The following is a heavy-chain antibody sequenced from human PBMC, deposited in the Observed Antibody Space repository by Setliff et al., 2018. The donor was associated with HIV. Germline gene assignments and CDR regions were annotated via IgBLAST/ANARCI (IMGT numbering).Heavy chain of an antibody. CDR2: GYHGWNT. J-gene: IGHJ3*01. Sequence: SETLSLTCAVSGYSGSSGYCWGWIRQPPGNELEWIGSGYHGWNTYYNPSLKSRVTILMDTSKNRFSLKLNSVTAADTAVYYCARDRHYYHSCAYGGSRDSFDFWGQGTMVTVSS. V-gene: IGHV4-38-2*02. CDR3: ARDRHYYHSCAYGGSRDSFDF. D-gene: IGHD3-22*01. CDR1: GYSGSSGYC.